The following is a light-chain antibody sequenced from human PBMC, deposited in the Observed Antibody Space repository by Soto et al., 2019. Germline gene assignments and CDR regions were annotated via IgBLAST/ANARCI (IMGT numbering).Light chain of an antibody. CDR3: QSYDSSLTGSRV. CDR2: TNT. CDR1: SSNIGAGYE. V-gene: IGLV1-40*01. J-gene: IGLJ3*02. Sequence: QSVLTQAPSVSGAPGQRVTISCTGSSSNIGAGYEVHWYQHLPGRAPKLLIYTNTNRPSGVPDRFSGSKSGTSASLAITGLQVEDEADYYCQSYDSSLTGSRVFGGGTKVTVL.